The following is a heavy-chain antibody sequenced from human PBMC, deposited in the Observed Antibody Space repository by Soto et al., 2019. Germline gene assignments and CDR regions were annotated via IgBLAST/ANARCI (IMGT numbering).Heavy chain of an antibody. J-gene: IGHJ4*02. D-gene: IGHD3-22*01. V-gene: IGHV5-51*01. Sequence: GESLKISCKGSGYSFTTYCTGWVRQMPGKGLEWMGIIYPGDSDTRCSPSFQGQVTISADKSISTAYLQWSSLEASDTAMYYCARQTGYDSSGYYRAPFDYWGQGTRVTVS. CDR3: ARQTGYDSSGYYRAPFDY. CDR2: IYPGDSDT. CDR1: GYSFTTYC.